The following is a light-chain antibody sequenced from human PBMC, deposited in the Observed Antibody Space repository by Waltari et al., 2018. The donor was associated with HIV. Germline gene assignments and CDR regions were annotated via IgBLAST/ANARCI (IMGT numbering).Light chain of an antibody. V-gene: IGLV3-25*03. CDR1: AFPKQF. CDR2: RDT. J-gene: IGLJ2*01. CDR3: QSADTSASFMI. Sequence: SSDLTQPPSVSVSPGQTARITCSGDAFPKQFAYWYQQKTGQAPVLVIHRDTERASGIPVRVAGSSSGTTVTLTISGVQAEDEADYYCQSADTSASFMIFGGGTRLTVL.